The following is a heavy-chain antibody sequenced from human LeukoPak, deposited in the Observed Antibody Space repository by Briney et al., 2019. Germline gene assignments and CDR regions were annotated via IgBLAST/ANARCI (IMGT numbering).Heavy chain of an antibody. CDR3: ARGTFQDGMDV. D-gene: IGHD2-15*01. CDR1: GFTFSSYG. CDR2: ISYDGSNK. Sequence: GGSLRLSCAASGFTFSSYGMHWVRQAPGKGLEWVAVISYDGSNKYYADSVKGRFTISRDNSKNTLYLQMNSLRAEDTAVYYCARGTFQDGMDVWGQGTTVTVSS. J-gene: IGHJ6*02. V-gene: IGHV3-30*03.